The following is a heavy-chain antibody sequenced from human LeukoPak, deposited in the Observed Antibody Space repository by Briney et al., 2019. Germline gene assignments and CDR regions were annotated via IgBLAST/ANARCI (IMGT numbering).Heavy chain of an antibody. V-gene: IGHV1-69*05. CDR3: ARDSYDSSGYFSQDAFDI. Sequence: SVKVSCKASGGTFSSYAISWVLQAPGQGLEWVGGIIPIFGTANYVQKFQGRVTITTDEYTSTAYMELSSLRSEDTAVYYCARDSYDSSGYFSQDAFDIWGQGTMVTVSS. J-gene: IGHJ3*02. D-gene: IGHD3-22*01. CDR2: IIPIFGTA. CDR1: GGTFSSYA.